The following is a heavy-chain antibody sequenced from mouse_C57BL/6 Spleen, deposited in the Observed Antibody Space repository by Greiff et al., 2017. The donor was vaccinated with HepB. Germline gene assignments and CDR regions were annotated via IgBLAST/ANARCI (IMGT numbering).Heavy chain of an antibody. CDR1: GYAFSSSW. CDR2: IYPGDGDT. J-gene: IGHJ2*01. Sequence: VQLQESGPELVKPGASVKISCKASGYAFSSSWMNWVKQRPGKGLEWIGRIYPGDGDTNYNGKFKGKATLTADKSSSTAYMQLSSLTSEDSAVYFCAREGGRTYYFDYWGQGTTLTVSS. D-gene: IGHD2-14*01. V-gene: IGHV1-82*01. CDR3: AREGGRTYYFDY.